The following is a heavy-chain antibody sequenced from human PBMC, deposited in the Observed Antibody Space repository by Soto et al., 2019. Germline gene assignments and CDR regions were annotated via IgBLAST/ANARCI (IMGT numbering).Heavy chain of an antibody. CDR3: ARATYYYDSSGYSDRVLDY. CDR1: GGSISSGGYY. CDR2: IYYSGNT. D-gene: IGHD3-22*01. Sequence: SETLSLTCTVSGGSISSGGYYWSWIRQHPGKGLEWIGYIYYSGNTYYNPSLKSRVTISVDTSKNQFSLKLSSVTAADTAVYYCARATYYYDSSGYSDRVLDYWGQGTLVTVS. V-gene: IGHV4-31*03. J-gene: IGHJ4*02.